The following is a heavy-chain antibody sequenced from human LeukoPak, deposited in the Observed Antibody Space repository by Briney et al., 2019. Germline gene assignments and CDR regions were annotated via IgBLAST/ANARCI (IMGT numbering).Heavy chain of an antibody. Sequence: GGSLRLSCAASGFTFSSYAMHWVRQAPGKGLEWVAVISYDGSNKYYADSVKGRFTISRDNSKNTLYLQMNSLRAEDTAVYYCAGWWTSVAFDYWGQGTLVTVSS. CDR1: GFTFSSYA. J-gene: IGHJ4*02. D-gene: IGHD6-19*01. CDR2: ISYDGSNK. CDR3: AGWWTSVAFDY. V-gene: IGHV3-30-3*01.